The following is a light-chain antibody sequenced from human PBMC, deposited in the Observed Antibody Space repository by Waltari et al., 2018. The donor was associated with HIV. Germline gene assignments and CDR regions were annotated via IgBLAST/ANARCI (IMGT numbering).Light chain of an antibody. CDR2: RNY. CDR3: AAWDHDLSAVL. V-gene: IGLV1-47*01. CDR1: TSNIGRSY. Sequence: QSVLTQAPSTSETPGQRVTISCSGSTSNIGRSYVYLYHQLPGTAPKLLIYRNYQRPSGVPDRFSGSKSGTSASLAISGLRPEDEGDYFCAAWDHDLSAVLFGGGTKLTVL. J-gene: IGLJ2*01.